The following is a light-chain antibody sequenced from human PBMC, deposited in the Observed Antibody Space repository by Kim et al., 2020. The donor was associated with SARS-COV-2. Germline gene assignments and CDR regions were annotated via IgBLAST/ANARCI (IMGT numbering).Light chain of an antibody. Sequence: PGETATLSCRASQSIDTSLAWYQHRPGQAPRLLVYDASIRATGVPDRFSGSGSGTDFTLTISSLEPEDFSTYYCQQRDSWPPAVSFGGGTKVDIK. CDR3: QQRDSWPPAVS. V-gene: IGKV3-11*01. CDR2: DAS. J-gene: IGKJ4*01. CDR1: QSIDTS.